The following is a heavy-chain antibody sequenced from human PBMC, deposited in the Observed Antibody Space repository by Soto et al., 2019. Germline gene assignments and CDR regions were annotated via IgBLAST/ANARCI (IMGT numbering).Heavy chain of an antibody. D-gene: IGHD2-15*01. CDR1: GFTFSSYA. Sequence: GGSLRLSCAASGFTFSSYAMGWVRQAPGKGLEWVSAISGSGGSTYYADSVKGRFTISRDNSKNTLYLQMNSLRAEDTAVYHCAKDIVVAKVFDYWGPGTLVTVSS. CDR3: AKDIVVAKVFDY. V-gene: IGHV3-23*01. J-gene: IGHJ4*02. CDR2: ISGSGGST.